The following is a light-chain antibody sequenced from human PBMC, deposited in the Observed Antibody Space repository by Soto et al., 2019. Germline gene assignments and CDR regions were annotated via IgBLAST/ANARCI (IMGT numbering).Light chain of an antibody. CDR1: SSDVGNYDL. V-gene: IGLV2-23*01. CDR3: WSYAGSSTYV. J-gene: IGLJ1*01. CDR2: EDT. Sequence: SVLTQPASVSGSPGQSITISCTGTSSDVGNYDLVSWYQQHPGKAPRLMIYEDTKRPSGVTYRFSGSKAGNAASLAISGLQAEDEADYYCWSYAGSSTYVFGTGTKVTVL.